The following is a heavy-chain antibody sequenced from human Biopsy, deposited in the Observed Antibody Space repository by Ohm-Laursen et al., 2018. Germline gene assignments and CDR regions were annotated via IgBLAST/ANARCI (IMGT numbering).Heavy chain of an antibody. CDR3: ARGPRGLVVITTTALYFDY. CDR1: GYTFTSYY. CDR2: INPNNDNT. V-gene: IGHV1-46*01. Sequence: GASVKVSCKASGYTFTSYYLHWVRQAPGQGLEWMGRINPNNDNTAYAQKFQGRITMTKDTSTSTVCMDLSSLTFDDSAVYYCARGPRGLVVITTTALYFDYWGQGNLVTVSS. D-gene: IGHD3-22*01. J-gene: IGHJ4*02.